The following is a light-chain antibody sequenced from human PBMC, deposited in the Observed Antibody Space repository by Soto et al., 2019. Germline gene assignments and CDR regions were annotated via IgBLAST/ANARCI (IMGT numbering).Light chain of an antibody. Sequence: EIVLTQSPATLSLYPGERATLSCRASQNINTVLAWYQQQPGQAPRLLIYDASSRSTGIPARCSGSGSGPDLTLTISALETEDFAGYYCQQRIHWPPLITFGLWTRLEI. CDR3: QQRIHWPPLIT. CDR2: DAS. V-gene: IGKV3-11*01. J-gene: IGKJ5*01. CDR1: QNINTV.